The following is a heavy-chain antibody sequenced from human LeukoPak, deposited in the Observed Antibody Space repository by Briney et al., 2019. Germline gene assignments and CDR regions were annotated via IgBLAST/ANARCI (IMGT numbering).Heavy chain of an antibody. CDR2: INAYNGNT. Sequence: GASVKVSCKASGYTFTSYYMHWVRQAPGQGLEWMGWINAYNGNTNYAQKFQGRVTMTTHTSTTTAYMEVRSLRSDDTAVYYCAREESIGSYVFPNEYWGQRTLGTASS. J-gene: IGHJ4*02. V-gene: IGHV1-18*04. CDR3: AREESIGSYVFPNEY. CDR1: GYTFTSYY. D-gene: IGHD1-26*01.